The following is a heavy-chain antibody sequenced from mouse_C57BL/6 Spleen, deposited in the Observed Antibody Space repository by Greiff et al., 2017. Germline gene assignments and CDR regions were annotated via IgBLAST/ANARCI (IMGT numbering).Heavy chain of an antibody. J-gene: IGHJ3*01. Sequence: EVMLVESGGGLVQPGGSMKLSCVASGFTFSNYWMNWVRQSPEKGLEWVAQIRLKSDNYATHYAESVKGRFTISRDDSKSSVYLQMNNLRAEDTGIYYCTGSGSFFAYWGQGTLVTVSA. CDR2: IRLKSDNYAT. CDR3: TGSGSFFAY. V-gene: IGHV6-3*01. CDR1: GFTFSNYW.